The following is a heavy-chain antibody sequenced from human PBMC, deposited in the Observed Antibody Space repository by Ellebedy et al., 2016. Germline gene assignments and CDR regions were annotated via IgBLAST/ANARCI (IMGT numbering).Heavy chain of an antibody. CDR2: FDGSGGST. Sequence: GESLKISXAASGFIFSSYAMNWVRQAPGKGLEWVSTFDGSGGSTYYAESVKGRFTISRDNSKNTLYLQMNSLRVEDTAVYYCAKELASYFYGAGSLFDYWGQGTLVTVSS. CDR3: AKELASYFYGAGSLFDY. J-gene: IGHJ4*02. V-gene: IGHV3-23*01. CDR1: GFIFSSYA. D-gene: IGHD3-10*01.